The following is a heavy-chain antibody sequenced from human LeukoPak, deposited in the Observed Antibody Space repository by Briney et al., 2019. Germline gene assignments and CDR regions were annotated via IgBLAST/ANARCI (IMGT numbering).Heavy chain of an antibody. CDR1: GYTFTNYA. Sequence: ASVKVSCKASGYTFTNYAIHWVRQAPGQRLEWMGWINAANVKTKYSQKFQGRVTITRDTSASTAYLELSGLRSEDTAVYYCARDRANYYDSGSYYKNWFDPWGQGTLVTVSS. J-gene: IGHJ5*02. V-gene: IGHV1-3*01. CDR3: ARDRANYYDSGSYYKNWFDP. CDR2: INAANVKT. D-gene: IGHD3-10*01.